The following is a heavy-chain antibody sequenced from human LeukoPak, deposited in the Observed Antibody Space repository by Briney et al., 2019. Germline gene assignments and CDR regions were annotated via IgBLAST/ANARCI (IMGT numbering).Heavy chain of an antibody. CDR3: VKDNPLDY. CDR2: IRYDGNIK. Sequence: GGSLRLSCAASGFTFSDYYMTWIRQSPGKGLEWVAFIRYDGNIKFYADSMKGRFTISRDNSKNTLYLHINSLRPEDTALYYCVKDNPLDYWGQGTLVIVSS. V-gene: IGHV3-30*02. CDR1: GFTFSDYY. J-gene: IGHJ4*02. D-gene: IGHD1-14*01.